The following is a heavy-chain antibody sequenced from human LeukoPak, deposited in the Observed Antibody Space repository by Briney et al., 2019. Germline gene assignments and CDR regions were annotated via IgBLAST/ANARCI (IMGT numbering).Heavy chain of an antibody. CDR1: GGSFSGYY. V-gene: IGHV4-34*01. J-gene: IGHJ5*02. CDR3: ARGYSGGGFFDP. CDR2: INHSGST. D-gene: IGHD2-15*01. Sequence: KPSETLSLTCAVYGGSFSGYYWSWIRQPPGKGLEWIGEINHSGSTNYNPSLKSRVTISVDTSKNQFSLKLSSVTAADTAVYYCARGYSGGGFFDPWGQGTLVTVSS.